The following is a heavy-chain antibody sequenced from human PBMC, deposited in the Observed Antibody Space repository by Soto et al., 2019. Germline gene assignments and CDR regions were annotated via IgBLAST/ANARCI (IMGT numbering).Heavy chain of an antibody. J-gene: IGHJ6*02. CDR3: ARRPFCIAVAGTTASCYYGMDV. Sequence: EVQLVQSGAEVKKPGESLRISCKGSGYSFTSYWISWVRQMPGKGLEWMGRIDPSDSYTNYSPSFQGHVTISADKSISTAYLQWSSLKASDTAMYYCARRPFCIAVAGTTASCYYGMDVWGQGTTVTVSS. D-gene: IGHD6-19*01. V-gene: IGHV5-10-1*03. CDR1: GYSFTSYW. CDR2: IDPSDSYT.